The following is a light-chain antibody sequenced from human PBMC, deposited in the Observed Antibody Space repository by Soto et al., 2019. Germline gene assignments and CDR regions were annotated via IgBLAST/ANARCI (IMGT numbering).Light chain of an antibody. CDR1: QSVSSSY. CDR3: QQYGSSST. CDR2: GES. J-gene: IGKJ5*01. V-gene: IGKV3-20*01. Sequence: EFVLTQSPGTLSLSPGERATLSCRASQSVSSSYLAWYQQKPGQAPRLLIYGESSRPTGIPDRFSGSGSGTDFTLTISRLEPEDFAVYYCQQYGSSSTFGQGTRLEIK.